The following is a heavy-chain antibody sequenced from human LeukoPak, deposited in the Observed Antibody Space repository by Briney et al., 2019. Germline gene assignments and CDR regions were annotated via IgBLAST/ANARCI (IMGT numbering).Heavy chain of an antibody. CDR2: IKQDGSEK. V-gene: IGHV3-7*01. Sequence: GGSLRLSCAASGFTFSSYWMSWIRQAPGKGLEWVANIKQDGSEKYYVDSVKGRFTISRDNAKNSLYLQMNSLRAEDTAVYYCARDRGYYPYYYYGMDVWGQGTTVTVSS. CDR3: ARDRGYYPYYYYGMDV. D-gene: IGHD1-26*01. J-gene: IGHJ6*02. CDR1: GFTFSSYW.